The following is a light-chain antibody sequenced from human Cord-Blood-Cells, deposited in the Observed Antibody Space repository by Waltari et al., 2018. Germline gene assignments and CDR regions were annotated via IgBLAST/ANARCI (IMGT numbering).Light chain of an antibody. CDR3: SSYAGSNNWV. V-gene: IGLV2-8*01. CDR2: EVS. J-gene: IGLJ3*02. Sequence: QYALAQPPSASGSPGQSVTISCTGTSSDVGGYNYVSWYQQHPGKAPKLMIYEVSTRPSGVPDRFSGSKSGNTASLTVSGLQAEDEADYYCSSYAGSNNWVFGGGTKLTVL. CDR1: SSDVGGYNY.